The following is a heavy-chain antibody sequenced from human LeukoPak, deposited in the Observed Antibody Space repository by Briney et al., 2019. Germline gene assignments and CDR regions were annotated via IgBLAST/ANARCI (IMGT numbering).Heavy chain of an antibody. CDR3: TARGEFTDLAVAGYFDY. J-gene: IGHJ4*02. V-gene: IGHV3-15*01. D-gene: IGHD6-19*01. CDR1: GFTFSKAW. CDR2: FKSKTDGGTK. Sequence: GGSLRLSCEASGFTFSKAWMNWARQAPGKGLEWVGRFKSKTDGGTKDYAAPVKGRFTISRDDSKNTLYLQMNSLKIEDTAVYYCTARGEFTDLAVAGYFDYWGQGTLVTVSS.